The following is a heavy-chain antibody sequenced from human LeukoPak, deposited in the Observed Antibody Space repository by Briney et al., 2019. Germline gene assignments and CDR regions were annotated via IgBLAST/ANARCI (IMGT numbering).Heavy chain of an antibody. J-gene: IGHJ4*02. CDR3: AKVSAGSSANFDY. Sequence: GGSLRLSCAASGFTFSSYGMHWVRQAPGKGLEWVAVISYDGSNKYYADSVKGRFTISRDNSKNTLYLQMNSLRAEDTAVYYCAKVSAGSSANFDYWGQGTLVTVSS. CDR2: ISYDGSNK. D-gene: IGHD6-6*01. CDR1: GFTFSSYG. V-gene: IGHV3-30*18.